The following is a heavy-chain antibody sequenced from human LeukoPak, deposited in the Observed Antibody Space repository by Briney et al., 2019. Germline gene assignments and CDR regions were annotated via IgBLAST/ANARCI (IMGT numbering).Heavy chain of an antibody. CDR2: ITGGGAST. V-gene: IGHV3-23*01. CDR3: AKGARYCSGGSCVKGYYGMDV. D-gene: IGHD2-15*01. Sequence: PAGSLRHPCAASGFTISSYAMSWVSQAKGQAVQYVTIITGGGASTYYTECVKGRFTTSRDNSKNTLYLQMNSLKAEDTAVYYCAKGARYCSGGSCVKGYYGMDVWGQGTTDTVSS. CDR1: GFTISSYA. J-gene: IGHJ6*02.